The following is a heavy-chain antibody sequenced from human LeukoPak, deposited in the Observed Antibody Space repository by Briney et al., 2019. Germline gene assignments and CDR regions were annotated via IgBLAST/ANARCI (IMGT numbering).Heavy chain of an antibody. CDR3: AREEDRSGD. J-gene: IGHJ4*02. Sequence: SETLSLTCTVSGDSISSSNYYWAWIRQPPGQGLEWTGSIYYRVNAYYNLSINSRVTISVDTSKNHFSLTLSSVTAADTAVHYCAREEDRSGDWGQGTLVTVTS. V-gene: IGHV4-39*07. D-gene: IGHD3-22*01. CDR2: IYYRVNA. CDR1: GDSISSSNYY.